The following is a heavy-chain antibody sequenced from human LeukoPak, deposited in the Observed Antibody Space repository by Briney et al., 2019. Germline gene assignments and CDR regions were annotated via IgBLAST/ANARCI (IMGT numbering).Heavy chain of an antibody. CDR3: ARDSGYSYGYHAFDI. Sequence: GGSLRLSCAASGVTFSSYWMSWVRQAPGKGLEWVANIKEDGSEKYYVDSEKGRFTISRDNAKNSLYLQMNSLRAEDTAVYYCARDSGYSYGYHAFDIWGQGTMVTVSS. J-gene: IGHJ3*02. CDR2: IKEDGSEK. CDR1: GVTFSSYW. V-gene: IGHV3-7*01. D-gene: IGHD5-18*01.